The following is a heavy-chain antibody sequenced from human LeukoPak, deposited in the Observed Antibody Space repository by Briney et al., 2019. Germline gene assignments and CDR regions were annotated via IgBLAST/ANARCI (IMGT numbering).Heavy chain of an antibody. CDR2: ISGSGGST. CDR3: ARLPYYYESSGYYSPASFDY. Sequence: PGGSLRLSCAASGFTFSSYAMSWVRQAPGKGLEWVSAISGSGGSTYYADSVKGRFTISRDNSKNTLYVQMNSLRAEDTAVYYCARLPYYYESSGYYSPASFDYWGQGTLVTVSS. J-gene: IGHJ4*02. D-gene: IGHD3-22*01. CDR1: GFTFSSYA. V-gene: IGHV3-23*01.